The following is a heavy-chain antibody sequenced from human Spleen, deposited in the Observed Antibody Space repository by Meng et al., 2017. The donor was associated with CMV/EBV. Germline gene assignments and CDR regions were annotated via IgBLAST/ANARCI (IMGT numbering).Heavy chain of an antibody. Sequence: GESLKISCAASGFTFSNYAMSWVRQAPGKGLEWVSAVTGSGGSTYYADSVKGRFTISRDNSKNTLYLQMNSLRVEGTAVYYCAKAFSSSWYREYYDYWGQGTLVTVSS. CDR1: GFTFSNYA. CDR3: AKAFSSSWYREYYDY. V-gene: IGHV3-23*01. D-gene: IGHD6-13*01. J-gene: IGHJ4*02. CDR2: VTGSGGST.